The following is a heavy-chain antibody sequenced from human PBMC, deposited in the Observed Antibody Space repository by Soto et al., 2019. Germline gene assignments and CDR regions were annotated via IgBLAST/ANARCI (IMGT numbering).Heavy chain of an antibody. CDR3: ARAPTNYDSSGYWFDP. V-gene: IGHV1-69*13. CDR2: IIPIFGTA. J-gene: IGHJ5*02. D-gene: IGHD3-22*01. CDR1: GGTFSSYA. Sequence: ASVKVSCKASGGTFSSYAISWVRQAPGQGLEWMGGIIPIFGTANYAQKFQGRVTITADESTSTAYMELSSLRSEDTAVYYCARAPTNYDSSGYWFDPWGQGTLVTVSS.